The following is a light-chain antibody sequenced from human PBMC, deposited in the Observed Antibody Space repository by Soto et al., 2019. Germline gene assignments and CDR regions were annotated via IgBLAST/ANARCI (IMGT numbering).Light chain of an antibody. CDR1: STDIGGYDY. CDR2: EVT. V-gene: IGLV2-14*01. Sequence: QSALTQPASVSGSPGQSITISCTGTSTDIGGYDYVSWYQQYPGKAPKLMISEVTNRPSGVSERFSGSKSGNTASLTISGLQPEDEADYHCSSFTLRTTVIFGGGTKLTVL. J-gene: IGLJ2*01. CDR3: SSFTLRTTVI.